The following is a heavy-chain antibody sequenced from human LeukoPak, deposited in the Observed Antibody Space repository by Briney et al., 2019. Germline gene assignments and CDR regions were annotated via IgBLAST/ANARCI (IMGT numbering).Heavy chain of an antibody. CDR2: ISSSSSYI. D-gene: IGHD5-12*01. CDR3: ARDTGGYDYVSGTRQYYFDY. J-gene: IGHJ4*02. V-gene: IGHV3-21*01. CDR1: GFTFSSYS. Sequence: PGGSLRLSCAASGFTFSSYSMNWVRQAPGKGLEWVSSISSSSSYIYYADSVKGRFTISRDNAKNSLYLQMNSLRAEDTAVYYCARDTGGYDYVSGTRQYYFDYWGQGTLVTVSS.